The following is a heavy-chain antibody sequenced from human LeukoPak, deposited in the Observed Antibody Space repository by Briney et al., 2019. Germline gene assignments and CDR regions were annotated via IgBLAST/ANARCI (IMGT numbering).Heavy chain of an antibody. CDR1: GGSISSGGYY. V-gene: IGHV4-31*03. CDR2: IYYSGST. CDR3: ATLAAAGTFYYYGMDV. J-gene: IGHJ6*02. Sequence: SETLSLTCTVSGGSISSGGYYWSWIRQHPGKGLEWIGYIYYSGSTYYNPSLKSRVTISVDTSKNQFSLKLSSVTAADTAVYYCATLAAAGTFYYYGMDVWGQGTTVTVSS. D-gene: IGHD6-13*01.